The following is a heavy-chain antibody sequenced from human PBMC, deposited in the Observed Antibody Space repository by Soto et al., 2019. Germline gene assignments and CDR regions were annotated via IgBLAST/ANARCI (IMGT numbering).Heavy chain of an antibody. CDR3: ARPTRFYYDSSGQSSWFDP. CDR2: FIPIFGTA. J-gene: IGHJ5*02. Sequence: QVQLVQSGAEVKKPGSSVKVSCKASGGTFSSYAISWVRQAPGQGLEWMGGFIPIFGTANYAQKFQGRVTITADESTTTAYRELSTLRSEDTAVYYCARPTRFYYDSSGQSSWFDPWGQGTLVTVSS. CDR1: GGTFSSYA. D-gene: IGHD3-22*01. V-gene: IGHV1-69*12.